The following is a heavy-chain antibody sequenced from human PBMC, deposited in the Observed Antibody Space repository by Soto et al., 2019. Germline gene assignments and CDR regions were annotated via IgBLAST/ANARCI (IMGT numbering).Heavy chain of an antibody. CDR2: ISYGGDKH. CDR3: ATARHSTSWYGLDDDF. D-gene: IGHD2-2*01. J-gene: IGHJ4*02. V-gene: IGHV3-30*09. CDR1: GFIFSDYA. Sequence: QVQLVESGGGVVQPGRSLRLSCAASGFIFSDYAMHWVRQAPGKGLEWVAVISYGGDKHYYADSVSGRFAISRDSQKNALVLQMNSQNPLDTAVYHWATARHSTSWYGLDDDFLCQVTLVTGSS.